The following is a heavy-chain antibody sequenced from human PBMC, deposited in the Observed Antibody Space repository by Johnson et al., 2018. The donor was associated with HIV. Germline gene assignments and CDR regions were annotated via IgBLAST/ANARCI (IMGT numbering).Heavy chain of an antibody. CDR3: ARGSRYTHDNDDVYLLHAFDI. D-gene: IGHD3-16*01. Sequence: QVQLVESGGGVVQPGRSLRLSCAASGFTFSSYAMHWVRQAPGKGLEWVAVISYDGSEKYYADSVKGRFTISRDSSKNTLYLQVNSLRAEDTAVYHRARGSRYTHDNDDVYLLHAFDIWGQGTVVTVSS. J-gene: IGHJ3*02. V-gene: IGHV3-30*04. CDR1: GFTFSSYA. CDR2: ISYDGSEK.